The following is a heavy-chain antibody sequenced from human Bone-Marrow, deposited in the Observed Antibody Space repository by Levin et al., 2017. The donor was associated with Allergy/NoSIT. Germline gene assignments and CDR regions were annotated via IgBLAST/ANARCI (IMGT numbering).Heavy chain of an antibody. J-gene: IGHJ4*02. V-gene: IGHV3-30*04. CDR2: TSYDGSDANK. CDR1: GFTFSRFG. CDR3: ARAHSSGSFDY. Sequence: SCVGSGFTFSRFGMHWVRQAPGKGLEWVAITSYDGSDANKYYAHSVRGRFTISRDNSKSTLFLQMRSLRPEDTAVYFCARAHSSGSFDYWGQGTLVTVSS. D-gene: IGHD5-18*01.